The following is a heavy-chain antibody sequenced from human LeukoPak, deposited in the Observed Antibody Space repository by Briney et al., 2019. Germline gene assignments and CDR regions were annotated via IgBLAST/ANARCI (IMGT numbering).Heavy chain of an antibody. CDR2: IYPGDSDT. D-gene: IGHD3-10*01. CDR3: ARHDYYGSGSYNVGYYSCIDV. J-gene: IGHJ6*04. V-gene: IGHV5-51*01. CDR1: GYSFTSYW. Sequence: KVGESRKISCKGCGYSFTSYWIGWVREMPGKGLEWVGIIYPGDSDTCYSPAFQGQATISADKSISPAYLQWSRLNASDTAMYYCARHDYYGSGSYNVGYYSCIDVWGKGTTVTVSS.